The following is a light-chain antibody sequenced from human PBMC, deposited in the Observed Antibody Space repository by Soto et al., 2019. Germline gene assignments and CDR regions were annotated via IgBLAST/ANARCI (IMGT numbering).Light chain of an antibody. CDR1: QSVNNN. CDR3: QQYNNWPLLT. J-gene: IGKJ4*01. CDR2: GAS. Sequence: EIIVAQSPATLSVSPGERATLSCRASQSVNNNLAWYQQKPGQAPRLLIYGASTRATGIPARFGGSGYGTEFTLTISSLQSEDFAIYYCQQYNNWPLLTFGGG. V-gene: IGKV3-15*01.